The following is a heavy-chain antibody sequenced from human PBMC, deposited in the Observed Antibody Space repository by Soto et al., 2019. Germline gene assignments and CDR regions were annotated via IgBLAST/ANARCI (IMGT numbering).Heavy chain of an antibody. Sequence: EVQLVASGGALVQPGGSLRLSCVASGFTFSRNWMSWVRKAPGKGLEWVANIKEDGSEKNYVDSVKGRFTISRDDAKNSVFLQMNSLRAEDTAVYYCARGKGWFDPWGQGSLVTVSS. CDR2: IKEDGSEK. CDR3: ARGKGWFDP. CDR1: GFTFSRNW. V-gene: IGHV3-7*01. J-gene: IGHJ5*02.